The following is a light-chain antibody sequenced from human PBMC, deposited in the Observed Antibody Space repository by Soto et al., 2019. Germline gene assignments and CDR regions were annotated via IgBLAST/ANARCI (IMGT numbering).Light chain of an antibody. CDR3: QQYNNWPYT. V-gene: IGKV3-15*01. Sequence: EIVLTHSPATLSVSPGERATLSCRASQSVGSNLAWYQQRPGQPPRLLIYDASTRATDIPARFSGGGSGTEFTLTISSLQSEDFAVYYCQQYNNWPYTFGQGTKLXIK. CDR1: QSVGSN. J-gene: IGKJ2*01. CDR2: DAS.